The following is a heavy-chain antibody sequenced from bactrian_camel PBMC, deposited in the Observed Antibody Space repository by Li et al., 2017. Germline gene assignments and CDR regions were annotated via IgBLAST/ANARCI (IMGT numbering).Heavy chain of an antibody. CDR3: AANPDCFGDCYRAKFVY. Sequence: HVQLVESGGGSVQAGGSLRLACTASGHTDNIWSMGWFRQAPGKEREGVAAIDSTGRATYADSVKGRFTISKDKNILYLEMSSLKHEDTAMYICAANPDCFGDCYRAKFVYWGQGTQVTVS. D-gene: IGHD4*01. CDR2: IDSTGRA. J-gene: IGHJ6*01. V-gene: IGHV3S57*01. CDR1: GHTDNIWS.